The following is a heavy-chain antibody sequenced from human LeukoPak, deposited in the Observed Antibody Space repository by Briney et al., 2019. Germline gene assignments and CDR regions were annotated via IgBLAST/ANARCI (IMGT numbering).Heavy chain of an antibody. V-gene: IGHV4-59*11. CDR1: GGSISRHY. J-gene: IGHJ3*02. CDR2: IFYGGNT. CDR3: ARGVTFGSTFEI. Sequence: SETLSLTCTVSGGSISRHYWSWVRQSPGEGLEWVGYIFYGGNTNYNPSLKSRVTISLDTSKNQFSLRLTSVTAADTAVYYCARGVTFGSTFEIWGQGTMVTVSS. D-gene: IGHD3/OR15-3a*01.